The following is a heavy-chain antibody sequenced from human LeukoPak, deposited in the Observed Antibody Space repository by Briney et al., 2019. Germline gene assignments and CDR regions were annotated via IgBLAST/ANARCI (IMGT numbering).Heavy chain of an antibody. CDR3: ARNYYARTYYFDY. CDR1: GYTFTSYG. CDR2: IIPIFGTA. J-gene: IGHJ4*02. V-gene: IGHV1-69*06. D-gene: IGHD3-10*01. Sequence: SVTVSCKASGYTFTSYGISWVRQAPGQGLEWMGGIIPIFGTANYAQKFQGRVTITADKSTSTAYMELSSLRSEDTAVYYCARNYYARTYYFDYWGQGTLVTVSS.